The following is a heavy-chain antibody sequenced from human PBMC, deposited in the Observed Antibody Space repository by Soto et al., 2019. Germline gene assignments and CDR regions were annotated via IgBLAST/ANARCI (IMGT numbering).Heavy chain of an antibody. CDR3: ARQQYTNSPYDY. V-gene: IGHV4-39*01. J-gene: IGHJ4*01. Sequence: SETLSLTCIVSGGSIGSTAYYWHWIRQPPGEGLEWIGNIYYTGTTDYNPSLRGRVTISVDRSKNQLSLKMTSVTAADTAMYFCARQQYTNSPYDYWGQGTLVTVPQ. CDR1: GGSIGSTAYY. CDR2: IYYTGTT. D-gene: IGHD1-1*01.